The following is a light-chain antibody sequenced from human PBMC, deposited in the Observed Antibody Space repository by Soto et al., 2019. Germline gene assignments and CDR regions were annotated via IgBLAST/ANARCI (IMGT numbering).Light chain of an antibody. Sequence: QSVLTQPPSVSGAPGQRVTLSCTGSSSNIGAGYDVHWYQQLPGTAPKLLIYGNSNRPSGVPDRFSGSKSGTSASLAISGLQSEDEADYYCASWDDSLNGRVFGGGTKLTVL. V-gene: IGLV1-40*01. CDR2: GNS. CDR1: SSNIGAGYD. CDR3: ASWDDSLNGRV. J-gene: IGLJ2*01.